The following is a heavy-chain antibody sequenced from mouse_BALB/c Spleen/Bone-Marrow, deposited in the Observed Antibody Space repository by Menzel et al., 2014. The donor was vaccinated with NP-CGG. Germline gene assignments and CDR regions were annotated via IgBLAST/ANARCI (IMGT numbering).Heavy chain of an antibody. Sequence: EVQLQQSGPELVKPGTSVKMSCKASGYTFTSYVMHWVKQKPGQGLEWIGYINPYNDGIKYNEKFKGKATLTSDKSSSTAYMELSSLASEDSAVYLCGRDYYGSASFAYWGQGTLVTVSA. CDR2: INPYNDGI. V-gene: IGHV1-14*01. J-gene: IGHJ3*01. CDR1: GYTFTSYV. CDR3: GRDYYGSASFAY. D-gene: IGHD1-1*01.